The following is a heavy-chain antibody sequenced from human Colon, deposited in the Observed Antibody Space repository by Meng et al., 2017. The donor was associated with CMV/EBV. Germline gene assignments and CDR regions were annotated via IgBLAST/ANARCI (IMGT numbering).Heavy chain of an antibody. J-gene: IGHJ6*02. Sequence: GGSLRLSCAASGFTFSNYWMHRVRQVPGKGLVWVSRISNDGSTTDYADSVKGRFTISRDNAKNTLYLQMNSLRAEDTAVYYCAREGLSPGWVRLPYDHYYGLDVWGQGTTVTVSS. D-gene: IGHD5-12*01. CDR1: GFTFSNYW. CDR3: AREGLSPGWVRLPYDHYYGLDV. CDR2: ISNDGSTT. V-gene: IGHV3-74*01.